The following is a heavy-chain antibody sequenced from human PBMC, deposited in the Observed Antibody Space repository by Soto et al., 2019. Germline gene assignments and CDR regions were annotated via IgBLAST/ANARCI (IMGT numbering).Heavy chain of an antibody. CDR1: GFTFSSSP. CDR2: IRNDGGSM. Sequence: GGSLRLSCAASGFTFSSSPISWVRQVPGKGLEWISAIRNDGGSMYYAPSVKGRFTISRDNSKNTLYLQMNSLRAEDTAVYYCAKDPYDSSGYYFTPQTTFDYWGQGTLVTVSS. CDR3: AKDPYDSSGYYFTPQTTFDY. J-gene: IGHJ4*02. D-gene: IGHD3-22*01. V-gene: IGHV3-23*01.